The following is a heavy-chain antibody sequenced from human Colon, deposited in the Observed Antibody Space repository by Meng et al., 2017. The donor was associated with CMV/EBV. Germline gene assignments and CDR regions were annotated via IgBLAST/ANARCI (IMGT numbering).Heavy chain of an antibody. CDR1: GFIFNSFG. V-gene: IGHV3-33*06. Sequence: SGFIFNSFGIHWVRQAPGKGLEWVAIVWYDGTNKFYADSVKGRFTVSRDNSKNMVFLEMTSLRVDDTAMYYCAKGTNRVSETPFEYWGQGALVTVSS. D-gene: IGHD2-8*01. J-gene: IGHJ4*02. CDR3: AKGTNRVSETPFEY. CDR2: VWYDGTNK.